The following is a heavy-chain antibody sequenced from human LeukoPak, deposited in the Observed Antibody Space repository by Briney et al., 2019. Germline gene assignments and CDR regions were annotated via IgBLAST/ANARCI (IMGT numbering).Heavy chain of an antibody. CDR3: APHLSVVVPGAQYGMDV. D-gene: IGHD2-2*01. CDR1: GFTFSSFW. Sequence: PGGSLRLSCGASGFTFSSFWMHWVRQAPGKGLVWVSRINSDGSSTSYADSVKGRFTISRDNAKNVLYLQMNSLRAEDTAVYYCAPHLSVVVPGAQYGMDVWGQGTTVTVSS. V-gene: IGHV3-74*01. J-gene: IGHJ6*02. CDR2: INSDGSST.